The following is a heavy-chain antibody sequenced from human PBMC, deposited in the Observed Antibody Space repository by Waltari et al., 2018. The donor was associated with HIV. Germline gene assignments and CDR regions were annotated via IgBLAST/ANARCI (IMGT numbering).Heavy chain of an antibody. J-gene: IGHJ6*02. V-gene: IGHV1-8*01. Sequence: QVPLVQSGAEVKKPGASVKVSCKASGSTFTSYVINWVRQATGQGLEWMGWMNPNSGNTGYAQKCQGRVTMTRNTSISTAYMELSSLRSEDTAVYYCATLRTTDYYYGMDVWGQGTTVTVSS. D-gene: IGHD1-1*01. CDR2: MNPNSGNT. CDR1: GSTFTSYV. CDR3: ATLRTTDYYYGMDV.